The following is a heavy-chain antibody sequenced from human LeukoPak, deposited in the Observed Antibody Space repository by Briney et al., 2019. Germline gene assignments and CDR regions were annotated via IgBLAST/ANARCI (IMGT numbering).Heavy chain of an antibody. D-gene: IGHD3-10*01. CDR2: ISSSGSTI. Sequence: GGSLRLSCAASGFTFSSYEMNWVRQAPGKGLEWVSYISSSGSTIYYADSVKGRFTISRDNAKNSLSLQMNSLRAEDTAVYYCARVGFGELSDWGQGTLVTVSS. CDR1: GFTFSSYE. V-gene: IGHV3-48*03. CDR3: ARVGFGELSD. J-gene: IGHJ4*02.